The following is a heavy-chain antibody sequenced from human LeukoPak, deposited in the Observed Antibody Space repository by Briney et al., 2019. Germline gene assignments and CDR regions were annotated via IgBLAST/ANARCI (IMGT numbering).Heavy chain of an antibody. V-gene: IGHV1-69*05. Sequence: ASVKVSCKASGGTFSSYAISWVRQAPGQGLEWMGGIIPIFGTANYAQKFQGRVTITTDESTSTAYMELSSLRSEDTAVYYCARDREYSSSSRGRPYYYYYYMDVWGKGTTVTVSS. J-gene: IGHJ6*03. CDR1: GGTFSSYA. CDR3: ARDREYSSSSRGRPYYYYYYMDV. D-gene: IGHD6-6*01. CDR2: IIPIFGTA.